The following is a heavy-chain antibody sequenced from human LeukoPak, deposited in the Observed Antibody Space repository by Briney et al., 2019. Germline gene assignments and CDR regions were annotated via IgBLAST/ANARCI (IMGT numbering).Heavy chain of an antibody. CDR2: ISWNSGRI. D-gene: IGHD5-18*01. CDR3: AKGRAYSYVASFDY. V-gene: IGHV3-9*01. J-gene: IGHJ4*02. Sequence: SLRLSCAASGFTFDDYAMHWVRQAPGKGLEWVSSISWNSGRIAYADSVEGRFTISRDSAKNSLFLQMDSLRPDDTALYFCAKGRAYSYVASFDYWGQGTPVTVSS. CDR1: GFTFDDYA.